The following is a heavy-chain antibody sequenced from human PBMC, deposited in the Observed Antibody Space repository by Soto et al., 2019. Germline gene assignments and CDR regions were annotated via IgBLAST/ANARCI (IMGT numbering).Heavy chain of an antibody. CDR1: GFTFSSYS. D-gene: IGHD3-22*01. CDR2: ISSSSSYI. Sequence: EVQLVESGGGLVKPGGSLRLSCAASGFTFSSYSMNWVRQAPGKGLEWVSSISSSSSYIYYADSVKGRFTISRDNAKNSLYLQMNSLRAEDTAVYYCARDAQYYYYDSSGYLPGSNRVIYWGQGTLVTVSS. V-gene: IGHV3-21*01. CDR3: ARDAQYYYYDSSGYLPGSNRVIY. J-gene: IGHJ4*02.